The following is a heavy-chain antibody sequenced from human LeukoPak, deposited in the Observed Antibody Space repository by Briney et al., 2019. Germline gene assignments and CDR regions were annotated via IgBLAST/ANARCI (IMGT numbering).Heavy chain of an antibody. CDR1: GFTFSYHW. J-gene: IGHJ4*02. D-gene: IGHD6-13*01. V-gene: IGHV3-7*01. CDR2: IKNDGAVK. Sequence: GGSLRLSCAASGFTFSYHWMTWVRQAPGKGLEGVANIKNDGAVKNYVDSVKGRFTISRDNAKNSLYLQMNSLRAEDTAVYYCAKDSYSKGDFWGQGVLVTVSS. CDR3: AKDSYSKGDF.